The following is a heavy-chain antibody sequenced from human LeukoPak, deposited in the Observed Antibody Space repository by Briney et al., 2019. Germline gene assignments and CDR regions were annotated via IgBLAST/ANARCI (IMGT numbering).Heavy chain of an antibody. CDR3: AKNYYGRSGNFDN. D-gene: IGHD3-22*01. CDR2: IIWNSDII. V-gene: IGHV3-9*01. Sequence: PGGSLRLSCAASGFTFDDYGMSWVRQAPGKGLEWVSGIIWNSDIIGYADSVKGRFTISRDNAKNSLYLQMNSLRAEDTALYYCAKNYYGRSGNFDNWGQGTLVTVSS. CDR1: GFTFDDYG. J-gene: IGHJ4*02.